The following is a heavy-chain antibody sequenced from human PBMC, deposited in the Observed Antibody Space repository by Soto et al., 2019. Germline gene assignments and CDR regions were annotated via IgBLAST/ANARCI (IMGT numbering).Heavy chain of an antibody. CDR1: GFTVSSNY. Sequence: GGSLRLSCAASGFTVSSNYMSWVRQAPGKGLEWVSVIYSGGSTYYADSVKGRFTISRDNSKNTLYLQMNSLRAEDTAVYYCARDMGYVAGTAEYWGQGTLVTVSS. D-gene: IGHD6-19*01. J-gene: IGHJ4*02. CDR3: ARDMGYVAGTAEY. CDR2: IYSGGST. V-gene: IGHV3-66*01.